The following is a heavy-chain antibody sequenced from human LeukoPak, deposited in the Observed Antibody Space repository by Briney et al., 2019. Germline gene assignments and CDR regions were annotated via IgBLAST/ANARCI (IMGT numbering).Heavy chain of an antibody. D-gene: IGHD3-10*01. CDR3: ARDRGEYYYYYYMDV. V-gene: IGHV6-1*01. J-gene: IGHJ6*03. CDR1: GDSVSSNSAA. CDR2: TYYRSKWYN. Sequence: SQTLSLTCAISGDSVSSNSAAWNWIRQSPSRGLEWLGRTYYRSKWYNDYAVSVKSRITINPDTSKNQFSLRLSSVTAVDTAMYYCARDRGEYYYYYYMDVWGKGTTVTISS.